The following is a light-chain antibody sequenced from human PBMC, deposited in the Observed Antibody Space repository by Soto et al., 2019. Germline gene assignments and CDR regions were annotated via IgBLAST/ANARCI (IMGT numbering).Light chain of an antibody. CDR3: CSYAGSSILV. CDR1: SSDVGSYNL. V-gene: IGLV2-23*02. Sequence: HSALTQPASVSGSPGQSITISCTGTSSDVGSYNLVSWYQQLPGKAPKLIIYEVNERPSGISNRFSGSKSGNTASLTISGLQAEDEADYYCCSYAGSSILVFGGGTKVTVL. CDR2: EVN. J-gene: IGLJ3*02.